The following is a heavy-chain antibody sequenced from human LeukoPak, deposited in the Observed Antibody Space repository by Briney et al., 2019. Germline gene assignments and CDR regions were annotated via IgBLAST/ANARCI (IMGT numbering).Heavy chain of an antibody. V-gene: IGHV4-38-2*02. Sequence: PPETLSLTCAVSGYSISSGYYWGWIRQPPGKGLEWIGSIYHSGSTYYNPSLKSRVTISVGTSKNQFSLKLSSVTAADTAVYYCARDRGQWLAIYYFDYWGQGTLVTVSS. CDR1: GYSISSGYY. D-gene: IGHD6-19*01. CDR2: IYHSGST. CDR3: ARDRGQWLAIYYFDY. J-gene: IGHJ4*02.